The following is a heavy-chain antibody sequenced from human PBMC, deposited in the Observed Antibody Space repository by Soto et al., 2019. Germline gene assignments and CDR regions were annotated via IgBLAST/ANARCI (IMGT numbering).Heavy chain of an antibody. CDR3: ASAITMVRGVYFDY. D-gene: IGHD3-10*01. Sequence: SETLSLTCTVSGGSISSGDYYWSWIRQPPGKGLEWIGYIYYSGSTYYNPSLKSRVTISVDTSKNQFSLKLSSVTAADTAVYYCASAITMVRGVYFDYWGQGTLVTVSS. CDR1: GGSISSGDYY. CDR2: IYYSGST. J-gene: IGHJ4*02. V-gene: IGHV4-30-4*01.